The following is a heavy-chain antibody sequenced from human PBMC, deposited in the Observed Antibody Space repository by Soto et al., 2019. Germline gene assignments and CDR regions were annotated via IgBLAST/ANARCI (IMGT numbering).Heavy chain of an antibody. J-gene: IGHJ5*02. Sequence: PSETLSLTCAVSGGSISSTKWWIWVRQPPGKGLEWIGEIHHSGSTNYNPSLKSRVTISVDKSKNQFSLKLASVTAADTAVYYCASYDCSGGSCYSSTWFDPWGQGTLVTVSS. CDR3: ASYDCSGGSCYSSTWFDP. CDR2: IHHSGST. D-gene: IGHD2-15*01. V-gene: IGHV4-4*02. CDR1: GGSISSTKW.